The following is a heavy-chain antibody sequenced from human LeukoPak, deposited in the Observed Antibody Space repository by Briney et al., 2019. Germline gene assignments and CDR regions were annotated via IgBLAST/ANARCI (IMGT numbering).Heavy chain of an antibody. D-gene: IGHD1-26*01. CDR2: IYYSGST. V-gene: IGHV4-31*03. Sequence: SKTLSLTCTVSGGSISSGGYYWSWIRQHPGKGLEWIGYIYYSGSTYYNPSLKSRVTISVDRSKNQFSLKLSSVTAADTAVYYCAREGGPSDAFDIWGQGTMVTVSS. CDR1: GGSISSGGYY. CDR3: AREGGPSDAFDI. J-gene: IGHJ3*02.